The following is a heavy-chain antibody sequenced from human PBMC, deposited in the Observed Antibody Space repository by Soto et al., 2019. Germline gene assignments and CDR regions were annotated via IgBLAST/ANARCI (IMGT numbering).Heavy chain of an antibody. D-gene: IGHD1-1*01. CDR2: ISSGSSNI. CDR1: GFTFSDYY. Sequence: QAQLVESGGGLVKPGGSLRLSCAASGFTFSDYYMSWIRRSPGKGLEWISYISSGSSNIYYSESVRGRFTISRDNDKNSLYLQMTNLRVDDTAVYYCARGGVDDYHYYCYMDVWGKGTTVTVSS. CDR3: ARGGVDDYHYYCYMDV. V-gene: IGHV3-11*01. J-gene: IGHJ6*03.